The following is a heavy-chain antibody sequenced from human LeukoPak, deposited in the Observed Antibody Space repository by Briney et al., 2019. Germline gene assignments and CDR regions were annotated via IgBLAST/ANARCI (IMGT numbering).Heavy chain of an antibody. J-gene: IGHJ4*02. CDR1: GFTFSSSW. V-gene: IGHV3-74*01. Sequence: GGSLRLSCAASGFTFSSSWMHWVRQAPGKGLVWVSRVNSDGSTTNYADSVKGRFTVSRDNAKNTLYLQMNSLRSEDTAVYYCARVVMTSWGFDYWGQGTLVTVSS. CDR3: ARVVMTSWGFDY. D-gene: IGHD3-22*01. CDR2: VNSDGSTT.